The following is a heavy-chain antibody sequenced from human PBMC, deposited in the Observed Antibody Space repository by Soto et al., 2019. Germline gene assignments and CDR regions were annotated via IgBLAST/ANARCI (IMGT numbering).Heavy chain of an antibody. CDR2: INPAGSVT. J-gene: IGHJ5*02. V-gene: IGHV1-46*03. CDR3: ARDNSRTFPAAPGDKTSASSGWWFVP. CDR1: GISFINHY. D-gene: IGHD6-13*01. Sequence: ASGKVSCKASGISFINHYVHWVRQAPVQEPEWMGVINPAGSVTVYALKLQDRVTVTRDTSTSTVYMELNSLTSEDTAIYYCARDNSRTFPAAPGDKTSASSGWWFVPWG.